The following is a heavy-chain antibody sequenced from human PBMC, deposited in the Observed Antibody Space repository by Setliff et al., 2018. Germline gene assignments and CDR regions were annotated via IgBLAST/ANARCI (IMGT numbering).Heavy chain of an antibody. D-gene: IGHD1-20*01. V-gene: IGHV4-38-2*01. J-gene: IGHJ4*02. CDR3: ARGGERYYSAS. CDR1: DFSVSSVYY. Sequence: SETLSLTCAVSDFSVSSVYYWGWIRQPPGKGLEWIANVYYSGTTYYNPSLESRVTIFVDTSKNQFSLKLRSVTAADTAVYYCARGGERYYSASWGQGTLVTVSS. CDR2: VYYSGTT.